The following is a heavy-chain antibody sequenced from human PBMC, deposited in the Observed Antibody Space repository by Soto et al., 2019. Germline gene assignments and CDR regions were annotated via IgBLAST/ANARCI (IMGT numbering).Heavy chain of an antibody. Sequence: GGSLRLSCASSGFVFSAYDMIWVRRPPGKGLEWVSKIGPGAKTMDYHDSVKGRFIISRDNAKNSMFLQMNTLRVEDTAVYYCARGAVAAGDFDYWGQGTVVTDSS. J-gene: IGHJ4*02. CDR2: IGPGAKTM. V-gene: IGHV3-48*03. D-gene: IGHD2-15*01. CDR1: GFVFSAYD. CDR3: ARGAVAAGDFDY.